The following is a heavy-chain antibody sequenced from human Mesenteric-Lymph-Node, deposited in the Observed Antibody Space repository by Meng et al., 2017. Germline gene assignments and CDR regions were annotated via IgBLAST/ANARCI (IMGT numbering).Heavy chain of an antibody. J-gene: IGHJ4*02. V-gene: IGHV3-7*01. D-gene: IGHD3-22*01. CDR3: ARDSLDSSGYYWGNFDY. CDR1: GFTFSSYA. Sequence: GGSLRLSCAASGFTFSSYAMTWVRQAPGKGLEWVANIKQDGSEKYYVDSVKGRFTISRDNAKNSLYLQMNSLRAEDTAVYYCARDSLDSSGYYWGNFDYWGQGTLVTVSS. CDR2: IKQDGSEK.